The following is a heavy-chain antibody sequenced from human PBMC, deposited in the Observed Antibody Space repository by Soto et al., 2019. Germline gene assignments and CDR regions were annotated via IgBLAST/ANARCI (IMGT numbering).Heavy chain of an antibody. D-gene: IGHD3-22*01. CDR3: ARDGSGYRSRASPMDV. CDR2: IIPIFGTA. Sequence: QVQLVQSGAEVKKPGSSVKVSCKASGDTFSSYAISWVRQAPGQGLEWMGVIIPIFGTANYAQKFQGRVTITADESTSTAYMELSSLRSEATAVYYCARDGSGYRSRASPMDVWGQGTTVTVSS. V-gene: IGHV1-69*01. J-gene: IGHJ6*02. CDR1: GDTFSSYA.